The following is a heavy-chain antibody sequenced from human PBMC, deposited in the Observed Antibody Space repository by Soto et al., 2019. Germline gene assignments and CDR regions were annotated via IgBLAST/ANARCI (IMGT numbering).Heavy chain of an antibody. CDR2: ISGSGGST. D-gene: IGHD5-12*01. V-gene: IGHV3-23*01. CDR1: GFTFSSYA. Sequence: GSLRLSCAASGFTFSSYAMSWVRQAPGKGLEWVSAISGSGGSTYYADSVKGRFTISRDNSKNTLYLQMNSLRAEDTAVYYCAKYSGYDPITMIETWFDPWGQGTLVTVSS. CDR3: AKYSGYDPITMIETWFDP. J-gene: IGHJ5*02.